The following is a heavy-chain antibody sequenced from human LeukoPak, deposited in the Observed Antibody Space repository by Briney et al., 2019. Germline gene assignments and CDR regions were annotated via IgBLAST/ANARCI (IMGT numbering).Heavy chain of an antibody. CDR3: AKDRALVRSAYFDY. CDR1: GFTFSSYS. V-gene: IGHV3-23*01. Sequence: PGGSLRLSCAASGFTFSSYSMNWVRQAPGKGLEWVSVISGSGGSTSYADSVKGRFTISRDNSKNTLYLQMNSLRVEDTAVYYCAKDRALVRSAYFDYWGQGTLVIVSS. D-gene: IGHD2-21*01. CDR2: ISGSGGST. J-gene: IGHJ4*02.